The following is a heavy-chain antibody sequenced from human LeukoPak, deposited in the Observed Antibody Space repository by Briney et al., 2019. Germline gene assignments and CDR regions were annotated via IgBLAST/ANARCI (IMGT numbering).Heavy chain of an antibody. V-gene: IGHV4-59*01. CDR1: GGSISSYY. D-gene: IGHD4-23*01. J-gene: IGHJ4*02. CDR2: IYYSGST. CDR3: ARVLRGYGGSFDY. Sequence: SETLSLTCTVSGGSISSYYWSWIRQPPGKGLEWIGYIYYSGSTNYNPSLKSRVTISVDTSKNQFSLKLSSVTAADTAVYYCARVLRGYGGSFDYWGQGTLVTVSS.